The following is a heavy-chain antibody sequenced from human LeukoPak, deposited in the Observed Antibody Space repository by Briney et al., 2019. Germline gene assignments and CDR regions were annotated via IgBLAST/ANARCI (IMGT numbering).Heavy chain of an antibody. V-gene: IGHV3-74*01. Sequence: HAGGSLRLSCAASGFTFSNYWMHWVRQAPGKGLEWVSRINGDGSRTIYADSVKGRFTISRDNAKNTLYLQMNSLRADDTAVYYCTRAGQAYGLDHWGQGNLVTVSS. J-gene: IGHJ4*02. CDR1: GFTFSNYW. CDR2: INGDGSRT. D-gene: IGHD3-10*01. CDR3: TRAGQAYGLDH.